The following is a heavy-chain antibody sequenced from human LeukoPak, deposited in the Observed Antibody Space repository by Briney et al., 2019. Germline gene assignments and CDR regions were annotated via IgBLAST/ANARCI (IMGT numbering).Heavy chain of an antibody. Sequence: GESLKISCKGSGYSFTSYWIGWVRQMPGKGLEWMGIIYPDDSNTRYSPSFQGQVTISADKSLSTAYLQWSSLKASDTAMYYCARHPIPPRYCGGDCYPYYFDYWGQGTLVTVSS. CDR1: GYSFTSYW. J-gene: IGHJ4*02. V-gene: IGHV5-51*01. CDR3: ARHPIPPRYCGGDCYPYYFDY. CDR2: IYPDDSNT. D-gene: IGHD2-21*01.